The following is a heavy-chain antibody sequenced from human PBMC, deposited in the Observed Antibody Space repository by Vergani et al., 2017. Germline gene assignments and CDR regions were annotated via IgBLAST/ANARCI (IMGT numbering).Heavy chain of an antibody. D-gene: IGHD6-19*01. CDR2: ISGSGGST. CDR3: AKDAPEQEHWLAPMMGFDI. Sequence: EVQLLESGGGLVQPGGSLSLSCAASGFTFSSYAMSWVRQAPGKGLEWVSAISGSGGSTYYADSVKGRFTISRDNSKNTLYLQMNSLRAEDTAVYYCAKDAPEQEHWLAPMMGFDIWGQGTMVTVSS. CDR1: GFTFSSYA. V-gene: IGHV3-23*01. J-gene: IGHJ3*02.